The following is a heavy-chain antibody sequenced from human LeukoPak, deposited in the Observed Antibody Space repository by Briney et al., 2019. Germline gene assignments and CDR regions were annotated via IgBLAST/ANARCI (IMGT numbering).Heavy chain of an antibody. D-gene: IGHD1-26*01. CDR3: ARGNYYRYYFDY. CDR1: GGSFSSYY. J-gene: IGHJ4*02. V-gene: IGHV4-59*01. Sequence: SETLSLTCTVSGGSFSSYYRSWVRQPPGKGLVWVGYISYGGSTNYIPSLKSRVTISVDTSKNQFSLKLSSVTAADTAVYYCARGNYYRYYFDYWGQGTLVTVSS. CDR2: ISYGGST.